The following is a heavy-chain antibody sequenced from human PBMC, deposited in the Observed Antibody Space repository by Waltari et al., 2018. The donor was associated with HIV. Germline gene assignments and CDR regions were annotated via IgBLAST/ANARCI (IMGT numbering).Heavy chain of an antibody. D-gene: IGHD3-22*01. CDR3: ARHVGGYDSSGYFPYYFDY. J-gene: IGHJ4*02. CDR2: IYYSGGT. CDR1: DGSIDRSSYY. V-gene: IGHV4-39*01. Sequence: QLQLQESGPGLVKPSVTLSITCTVSDGSIDRSSYYLGWSRKPPGKGLEWIGSIYYSGGTYDNPSLKRRVTISVDTSKNRFSLKLSSVTAADTAVYYCARHVGGYDSSGYFPYYFDYWGQGALVTVSS.